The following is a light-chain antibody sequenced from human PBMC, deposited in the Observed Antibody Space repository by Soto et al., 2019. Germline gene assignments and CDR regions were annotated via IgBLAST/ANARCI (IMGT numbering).Light chain of an antibody. Sequence: DIVMTQSPDSLAVSLGERATINCKSSQSVLYSSNNKNYLAWYQQKPGQPPKLLISWASTRESGVPDRFSGSGSGTDLTLTISSLQAEDVAVYYCQQYYSTPRLTFGGGTKVEIK. CDR1: QSVLYSSNNKNY. J-gene: IGKJ4*01. CDR3: QQYYSTPRLT. V-gene: IGKV4-1*01. CDR2: WAS.